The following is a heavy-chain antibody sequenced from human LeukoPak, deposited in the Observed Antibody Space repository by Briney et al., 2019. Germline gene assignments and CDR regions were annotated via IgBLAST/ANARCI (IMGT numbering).Heavy chain of an antibody. Sequence: PGGSLRLSCAASGFTFSDYAMTWVRQAPGKGLEWVSGISGSGGNTYYADSVKGRFTISRDNSKNTLFLQMNSLRAEDAAVYYCAKGRGIAARPDYFDYWGQGTLVTVSS. D-gene: IGHD6-6*01. CDR1: GFTFSDYA. J-gene: IGHJ4*02. CDR3: AKGRGIAARPDYFDY. V-gene: IGHV3-23*01. CDR2: ISGSGGNT.